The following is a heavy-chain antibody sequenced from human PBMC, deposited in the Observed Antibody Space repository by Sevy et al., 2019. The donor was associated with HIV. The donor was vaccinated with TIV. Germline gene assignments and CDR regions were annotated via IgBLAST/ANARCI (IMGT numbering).Heavy chain of an antibody. CDR2: ISGTGSIT. Sequence: GGSLRLSCAASGFTFSSYAMSWVRQAPGKGLEWVSRISGTGSITYYADSVRGRFTISRDNSNNILYLQMNSLRAEDTAVYFCAKGSHNPGCFSDYWGQGTLVTVSS. V-gene: IGHV3-23*01. CDR1: GFTFSSYA. J-gene: IGHJ4*02. CDR3: AKGSHNPGCFSDY. D-gene: IGHD2-21*02.